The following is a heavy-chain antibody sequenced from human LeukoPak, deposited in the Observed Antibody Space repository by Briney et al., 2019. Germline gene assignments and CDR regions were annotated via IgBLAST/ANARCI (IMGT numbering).Heavy chain of an antibody. V-gene: IGHV4-34*01. CDR2: INHSGST. CDR3: ARVDTAMVRNFDC. D-gene: IGHD5-18*01. CDR1: GGSFSGYY. J-gene: IGHJ4*02. Sequence: SETLSLTCAVYGGSFSGYYWSWIRQPPGKGLEWIGEINHSGSTNYNPSLKSRVTISVDTSKNQFSLKLSSVTAADTAVYYCARVDTAMVRNFDCWGQGTLVTVSS.